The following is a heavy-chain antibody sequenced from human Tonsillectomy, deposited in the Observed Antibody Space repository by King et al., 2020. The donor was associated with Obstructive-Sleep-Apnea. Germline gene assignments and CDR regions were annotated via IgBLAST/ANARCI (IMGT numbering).Heavy chain of an antibody. Sequence: VQLVESGGGVVQPGRSLRLSCAASGFTFSSHAMHWVRQAPGKGLEWVAVISYDGSNKYYADSVKGRFTISSDNSNNTLYLQMNSLRGEDTAVYYCARDEVWYYGSGSSGVDYWGQGTLVTVSS. CDR2: ISYDGSNK. CDR1: GFTFSSHA. J-gene: IGHJ4*02. D-gene: IGHD3-10*01. V-gene: IGHV3-30*04. CDR3: ARDEVWYYGSGSSGVDY.